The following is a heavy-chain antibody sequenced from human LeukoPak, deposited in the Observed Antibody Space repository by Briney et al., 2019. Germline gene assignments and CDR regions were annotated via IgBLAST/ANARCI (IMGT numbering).Heavy chain of an antibody. D-gene: IGHD3-10*01. CDR1: GYSFTNYW. CDR2: IYPADSDT. V-gene: IGHV5-51*01. CDR3: AKGFSGTYFGMDV. Sequence: GESLKISCKGSGYSFTNYWIAWVRQMPGKGLEWMGIIYPADSDTRYSPSFEGQVTISADESISTAFLQWSSLKASDTAVYYCAKGFSGTYFGMDVWVQGTTVTVSS. J-gene: IGHJ6*02.